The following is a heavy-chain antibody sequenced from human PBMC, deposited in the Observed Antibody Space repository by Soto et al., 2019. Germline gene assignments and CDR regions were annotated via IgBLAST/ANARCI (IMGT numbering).Heavy chain of an antibody. J-gene: IGHJ5*02. D-gene: IGHD2-2*01. V-gene: IGHV3-21*01. CDR2: ISSSSSYI. CDR3: ARDSMEPTDIVVGPAARGPNWFNP. Sequence: KPGGSLRLSCAASGFTFSSYSMNWVRQAPGKGLEWVSSISSSSSYIYYADSVKGRFTISRDNAKNSLYLQMNSLRAEDTAVYYCARDSMEPTDIVVGPAARGPNWFNPWGQGTLVTVSS. CDR1: GFTFSSYS.